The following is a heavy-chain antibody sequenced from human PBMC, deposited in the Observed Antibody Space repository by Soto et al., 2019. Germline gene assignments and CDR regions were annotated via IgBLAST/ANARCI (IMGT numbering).Heavy chain of an antibody. D-gene: IGHD3-22*01. Sequence: GGSLRLSCAASGFTFSSYGMHWVRKAPGKGLEWVAVIWYDGSNKYYADSVKGRFTISRDNSKNTLYLQMNSLRAEDTAVYYCAGGETYYYDSSGYPFDYWGQGTLVTVSS. V-gene: IGHV3-33*01. CDR3: AGGETYYYDSSGYPFDY. J-gene: IGHJ4*02. CDR2: IWYDGSNK. CDR1: GFTFSSYG.